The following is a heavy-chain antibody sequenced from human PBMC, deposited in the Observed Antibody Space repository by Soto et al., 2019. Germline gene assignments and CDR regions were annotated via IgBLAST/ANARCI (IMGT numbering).Heavy chain of an antibody. J-gene: IGHJ4*02. Sequence: GSGPTLVNPTQTLTLTCTSSGFSLSTSGMCVSWIRQPPGKALEWLALIDWDDDKYYSTPLKTRLTISKDTSKNQVVLTMTNMDPVDTATYYCARIAVAGDDFDYWGQGTLVTVSS. V-gene: IGHV2-70*01. CDR1: GFSLSTSGMC. CDR3: ARIAVAGDDFDY. D-gene: IGHD6-19*01. CDR2: IDWDDDK.